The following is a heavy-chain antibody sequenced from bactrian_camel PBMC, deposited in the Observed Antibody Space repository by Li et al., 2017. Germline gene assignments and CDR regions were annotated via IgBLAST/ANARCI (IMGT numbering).Heavy chain of an antibody. D-gene: IGHD3*01. CDR3: AAVTGCSLVPWLRDPGQKSGPIN. CDR2: VNSLGSRT. Sequence: LVESGGGLVQPGGSLTLSCVASGFTFRNFIMNWVRQAPGKGLEWVSSVNSLGSRTYYADSVKGRFIISRDNSKMTWSLQMNNLKSEDTAVYYCAAVTGCSLVPWLRDPGQKSGPINWGQGTQVTVS. J-gene: IGHJ4*01. CDR1: GFTFRNFI. V-gene: IGHV3S25*01.